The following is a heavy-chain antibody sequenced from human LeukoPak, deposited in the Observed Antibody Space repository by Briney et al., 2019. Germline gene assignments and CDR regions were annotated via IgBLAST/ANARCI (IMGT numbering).Heavy chain of an antibody. D-gene: IGHD3-3*01. J-gene: IGHJ4*02. CDR3: AKGSPYYDFWSGYFDY. CDR1: GFTFSSYA. Sequence: PGGSLRLSCAASGFTFSSYAMSWVRQAPGKGLEWVSAISGSGGSTYYADSVKGRFTISRDNSKNPLYLQMNCLRAEDTAVYYCAKGSPYYDFWSGYFDYWGQGTLVTVS. CDR2: ISGSGGST. V-gene: IGHV3-23*01.